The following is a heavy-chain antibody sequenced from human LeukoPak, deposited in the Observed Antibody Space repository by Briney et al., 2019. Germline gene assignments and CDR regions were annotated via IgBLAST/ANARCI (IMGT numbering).Heavy chain of an antibody. J-gene: IGHJ4*02. CDR3: ARDYYDTSGYSGRRRGYYFDF. V-gene: IGHV4-30-4*01. CDR1: GGSISSGDYY. CDR2: IYYRGSS. Sequence: SQTLSLTCTVSGGSISSGDYYWSWIRQPPGKGLEWIGYIYYRGSSYYNPSLKSRVAISVDTSKNQISLKLSSVTAADTAVYYCARDYYDTSGYSGRRRGYYFDFWGQGTLVTVSS. D-gene: IGHD3-22*01.